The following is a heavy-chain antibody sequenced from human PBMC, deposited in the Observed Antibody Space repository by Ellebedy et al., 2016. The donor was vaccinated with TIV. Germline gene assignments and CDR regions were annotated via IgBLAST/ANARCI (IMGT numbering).Heavy chain of an antibody. CDR2: ISGSGGST. Sequence: GGSLRLSXAASEFIFNNYAMTWVRQAPGKGLEWVSAISGSGGSTYYADSVKGRFTISRDNSKNTLYLQMNSLRAEDTAVYYCAKVSGATTLRPFDIWGQGTMVTVSS. CDR3: AKVSGATTLRPFDI. V-gene: IGHV3-23*01. D-gene: IGHD3-3*01. J-gene: IGHJ3*02. CDR1: EFIFNNYA.